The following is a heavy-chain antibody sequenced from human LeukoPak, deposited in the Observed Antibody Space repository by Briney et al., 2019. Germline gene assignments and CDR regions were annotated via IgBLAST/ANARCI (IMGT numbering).Heavy chain of an antibody. J-gene: IGHJ4*02. CDR2: ISAYNGNT. Sequence: ASVKVSRKASGYTFTSYDISWVRQAPGQGLEWMGWISAYNGNTNYAQKLQDRVTMTTDTSTSTAYMELRSLRSDDTAVYYCARVARYCGSTSCYTEYYFDFWGQGTLVTVSS. CDR3: ARVARYCGSTSCYTEYYFDF. CDR1: GYTFTSYD. V-gene: IGHV1-18*01. D-gene: IGHD2-2*02.